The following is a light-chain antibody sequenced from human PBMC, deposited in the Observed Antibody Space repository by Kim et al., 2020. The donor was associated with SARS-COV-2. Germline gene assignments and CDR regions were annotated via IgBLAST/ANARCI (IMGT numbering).Light chain of an antibody. CDR2: DNN. J-gene: IGLJ2*01. V-gene: IGLV1-51*01. CDR3: GTWDSRLVGVV. CDR1: TSNIVKYH. Sequence: GQKVAISGPGSTSNIVKYHVAWYQQLPGTAPRHLMYDNNMRLSGLPDRFAGSKSGTSATLGITGLQSGDEADYFCGTWDSRLVGVVFGGGPQLTVL.